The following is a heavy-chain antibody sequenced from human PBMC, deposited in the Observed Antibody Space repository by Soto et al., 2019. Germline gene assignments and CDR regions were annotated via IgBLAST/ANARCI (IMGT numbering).Heavy chain of an antibody. D-gene: IGHD6-19*01. V-gene: IGHV3-53*02. CDR1: GFTVSSNY. Sequence: EVQLVETGGGLIQPGGSLRLSCAASGFTVSSNYMSWVRQAPGKGLEWVSVIYSGGSTYYADSVKGRFTISRDNSKNTLYLQMNSLRAEDTAVYYCASAIAVAGIDAFDIWGQGTMVTVSS. J-gene: IGHJ3*02. CDR2: IYSGGST. CDR3: ASAIAVAGIDAFDI.